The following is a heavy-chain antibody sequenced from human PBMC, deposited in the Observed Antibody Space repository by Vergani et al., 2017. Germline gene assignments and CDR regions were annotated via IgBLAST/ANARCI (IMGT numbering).Heavy chain of an antibody. J-gene: IGHJ6*02. D-gene: IGHD3-10*01. CDR1: GGTFSSYA. Sequence: QVQLVQSGAEVKKPGSSVKVSCKASGGTFSSYAISWVRQAPGQGLEWMGGIIPIFGTANYAQKFQGRVTITADESTSTAYMELSSLRSEDTAVYYCARRSITMVRGVNTYYYYGMDVWGQGTTVTGSS. V-gene: IGHV1-69*01. CDR2: IIPIFGTA. CDR3: ARRSITMVRGVNTYYYYGMDV.